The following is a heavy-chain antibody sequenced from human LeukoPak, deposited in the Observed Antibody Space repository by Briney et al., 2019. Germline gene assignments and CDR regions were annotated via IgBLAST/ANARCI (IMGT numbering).Heavy chain of an antibody. Sequence: GESLKISCKGSGYSFINYWIGWVRQMPGTGLEWMGIIYPGDSDTRYGPSFQGQVTISADKSISTAYLQWSSLKASDTALYYCARLNDVITFGGVPRGYFHYWGQGTLVTVSS. D-gene: IGHD3-16*01. CDR2: IYPGDSDT. V-gene: IGHV5-51*01. J-gene: IGHJ4*02. CDR3: ARLNDVITFGGVPRGYFHY. CDR1: GYSFINYW.